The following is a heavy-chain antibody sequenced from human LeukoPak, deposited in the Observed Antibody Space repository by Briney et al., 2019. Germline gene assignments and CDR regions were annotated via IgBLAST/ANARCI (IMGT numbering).Heavy chain of an antibody. V-gene: IGHV1-69*05. J-gene: IGHJ4*02. D-gene: IGHD6-6*01. CDR2: IIPIFGTA. CDR3: ARDKYSSSSEPDYFDY. CDR1: GGTFSSYA. Sequence: GASVKVSCKASGGTFSSYAISWVRQAPGQGLEWMGRIIPIFGTANYAQKFQGRVTITTDESTSTAYMELSSLRSEDTAVYYCARDKYSSSSEPDYFDYWRQGTLVTVSS.